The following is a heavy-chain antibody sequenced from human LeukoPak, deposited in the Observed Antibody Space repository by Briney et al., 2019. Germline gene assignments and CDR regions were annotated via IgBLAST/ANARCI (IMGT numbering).Heavy chain of an antibody. CDR1: GYSFSTYW. V-gene: IGHV5-51*01. CDR3: ARQEDCSYGVCSKWDN. D-gene: IGHD2-8*01. Sequence: GESLMISCKGSGYSFSTYWIAWVRQMPGKGLEWMGIIYPGDSETRYSPSFRGQVTISADKPMTTAYLQWNSLKASDTAMYYCARQEDCSYGVCSKWDNWGQGTLVTVSS. J-gene: IGHJ4*02. CDR2: IYPGDSET.